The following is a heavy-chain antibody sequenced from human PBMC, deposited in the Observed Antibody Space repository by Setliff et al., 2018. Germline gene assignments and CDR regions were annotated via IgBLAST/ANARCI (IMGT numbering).Heavy chain of an antibody. J-gene: IGHJ4*02. D-gene: IGHD3-10*01. Sequence: GGSLRLSCSASGFTFSRYAMHWVRQAPRKGLESVSAISSTGIPIYYADSVKARFTISRDDAQNTLYLQMSSLRADDTAVYYCAKDRPQGVNGRSLDYWGRGALVTVSS. CDR3: AKDRPQGVNGRSLDY. V-gene: IGHV3-64D*09. CDR1: GFTFSRYA. CDR2: ISSTGIPI.